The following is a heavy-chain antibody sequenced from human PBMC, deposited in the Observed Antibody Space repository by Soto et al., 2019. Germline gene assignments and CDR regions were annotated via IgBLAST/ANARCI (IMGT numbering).Heavy chain of an antibody. V-gene: IGHV4-4*02. CDR1: GASIGSGGW. J-gene: IGHJ5*02. CDR2: IFHDGNT. CDR3: ARHAGLTGHDQ. D-gene: IGHD3-9*01. Sequence: SETLSLTCVVSGASIGSGGWWSWVRQPPGKGLEWIAEIFHDGNTNYSPSLKSRVTISVDKSQNQFSLNVYSVTAADTAVYYCARHAGLTGHDQWGQGTPGTASS.